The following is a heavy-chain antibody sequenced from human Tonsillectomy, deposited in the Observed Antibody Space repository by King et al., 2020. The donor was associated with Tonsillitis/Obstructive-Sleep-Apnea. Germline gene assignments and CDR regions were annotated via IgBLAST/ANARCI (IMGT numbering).Heavy chain of an antibody. D-gene: IGHD3-16*01. V-gene: IGHV4-59*01. Sequence: QLQESGPGLVKPSETLSLTCTVSNGSISTYYWSWIRQPPGKGPEWIGYIFYTGSTNYNPSLKSRVSISLDTSKSQLSLKLTSVTAAETAVYFCARADGGFRFDYWGQGTLVTVSS. CDR2: IFYTGST. CDR1: NGSISTYY. J-gene: IGHJ4*02. CDR3: ARADGGFRFDY.